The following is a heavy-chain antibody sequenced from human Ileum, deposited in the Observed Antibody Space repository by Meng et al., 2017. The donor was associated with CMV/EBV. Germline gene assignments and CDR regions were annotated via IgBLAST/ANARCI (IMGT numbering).Heavy chain of an antibody. CDR3: ARRGRYSSSWYSGRGGHHDY. Sequence: SETLSLTCAVYGGSFSGYYWSWIRQPPGKGLEWIGEINHSGSTNYNPSPKSRVNISVDTSKNQFSLKLSSVTAADTAVYYCARRGRYSSSWYSGRGGHHDYWGQGTLVTVSS. V-gene: IGHV4-34*01. CDR1: GGSFSGYY. D-gene: IGHD6-13*01. CDR2: INHSGST. J-gene: IGHJ4*02.